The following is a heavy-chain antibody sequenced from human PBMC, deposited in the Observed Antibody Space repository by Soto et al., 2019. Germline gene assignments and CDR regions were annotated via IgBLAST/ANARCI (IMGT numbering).Heavy chain of an antibody. D-gene: IGHD2-2*01. CDR3: ARERYQVISDGMDV. CDR2: INPETGGT. Sequence: ASVKVSWKGAGYTFTGYYVHWVREAPGQGLEWMGWINPETGGTSYAQKFQGRVTLSRDTSINTAYLEVSRLRFDDAAVYFCARERYQVISDGMDVWGQGTTVTVSS. J-gene: IGHJ6*02. V-gene: IGHV1-2*02. CDR1: GYTFTGYY.